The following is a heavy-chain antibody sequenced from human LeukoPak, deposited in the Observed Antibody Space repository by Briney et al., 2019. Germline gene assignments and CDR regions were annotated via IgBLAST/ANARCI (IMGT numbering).Heavy chain of an antibody. D-gene: IGHD1-7*01. J-gene: IGHJ5*02. CDR2: INHSGST. CDR1: GGSFSGYY. Sequence: SETLSLTCAVYGGSFSGYYWSWIRQPPGKGLERIGEINHSGSTNYNPSLKSRVTISVDTSKNQFSLKLSSVTAADTAVYYCAREEGYNWNYVGWFDPWGQGTLVTVSS. V-gene: IGHV4-34*01. CDR3: AREEGYNWNYVGWFDP.